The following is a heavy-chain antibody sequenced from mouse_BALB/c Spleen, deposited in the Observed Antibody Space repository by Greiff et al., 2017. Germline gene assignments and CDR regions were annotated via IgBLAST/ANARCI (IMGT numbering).Heavy chain of an antibody. V-gene: IGHV2-6-7*01. D-gene: IGHD2-4*01. CDR3: ARIYYDFRYYAMDY. J-gene: IGHJ4*01. Sequence: VKLVESGPGLVAPSQSLSITCTVSGFSLTGYGVNWVRQPPGKGLEWLGMIWGDGSTDYNSALKSRLSISKYNSKSQVFLKRNSLQTDDTARYYSARIYYDFRYYAMDYWGQGTSVTVPS. CDR1: GFSLTGYG. CDR2: IWGDGST.